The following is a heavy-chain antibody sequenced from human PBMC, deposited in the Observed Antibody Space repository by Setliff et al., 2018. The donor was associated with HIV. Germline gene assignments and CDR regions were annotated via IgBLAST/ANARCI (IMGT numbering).Heavy chain of an antibody. CDR2: INPSRHNT. CDR1: GYTFTDYF. Sequence: ASVKVSCKASGYTFTDYFIHWVRQAPGQGLEWIGRINPSRHNTIYAPRYQGRVTMTRDTSISKAYMELGGLRSDDSAVYYCARRPFITIFGVLNGDDGFDIWGQGTMVTVS. D-gene: IGHD3-3*01. V-gene: IGHV1-2*06. CDR3: ARRPFITIFGVLNGDDGFDI. J-gene: IGHJ3*02.